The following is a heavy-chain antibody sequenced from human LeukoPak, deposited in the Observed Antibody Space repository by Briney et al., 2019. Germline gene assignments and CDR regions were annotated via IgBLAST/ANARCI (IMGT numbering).Heavy chain of an antibody. CDR3: TTRGIVGATSFDY. D-gene: IGHD1-26*01. J-gene: IGHJ4*02. CDR2: IRYDGSNK. CDR1: GFTFSSYG. V-gene: IGHV3-30*02. Sequence: GGSLRLSCAASGFTFSSYGMHWVRQAPGKGLEWVAFIRYDGSNKYYADSVKGRFTISRDNSKNTLYLQMNSLKTEDTAVYYCTTRGIVGATSFDYWGQGTLVTVSS.